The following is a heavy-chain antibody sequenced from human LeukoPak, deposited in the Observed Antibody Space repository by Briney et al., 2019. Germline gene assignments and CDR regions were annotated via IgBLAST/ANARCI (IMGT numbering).Heavy chain of an antibody. CDR2: MSGSGDTT. D-gene: IGHD3-10*01. Sequence: PGGSLRLSCTASGFTFSSYAMDWVRQAPGKGLEWVSGMSGSGDTTYYAGSVKGRFTISRDNSKNTVYLQMNSLRAEDTAVYYCAKCSHSGTYYNSRYYFDYWGQGTLVTVSS. V-gene: IGHV3-23*01. J-gene: IGHJ4*02. CDR1: GFTFSSYA. CDR3: AKCSHSGTYYNSRYYFDY.